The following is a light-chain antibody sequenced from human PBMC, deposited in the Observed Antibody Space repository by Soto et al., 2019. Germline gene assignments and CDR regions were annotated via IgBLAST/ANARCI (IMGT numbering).Light chain of an antibody. V-gene: IGLV3-21*02. Sequence: SYELTQPPSVSVAPGQTATVTCGGDQVGTKGVHWYQQRPGQAPVVVVYDDTDRPSGIPERFSGSSSGNTATLTITRVEAGDEADYYCQVWDRTATVVFGGGTKLTV. CDR3: QVWDRTATVV. J-gene: IGLJ2*01. CDR1: QVGTKG. CDR2: DDT.